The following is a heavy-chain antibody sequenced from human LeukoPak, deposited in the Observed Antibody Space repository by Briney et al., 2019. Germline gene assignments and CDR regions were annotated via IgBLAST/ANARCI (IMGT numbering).Heavy chain of an antibody. CDR3: ARRQRLLWFGELLSLGSMDV. CDR1: GGSFSGYY. Sequence: SETLSLTCAVYGGSFSGYYWSWIRQPPGKGLEWIGEINNSGSTNYNPSLKSRVTISVDTSKNPFSLKLSSVTAADTAVYYCARRQRLLWFGELLSLGSMDVWGKGTTVTISS. J-gene: IGHJ6*03. V-gene: IGHV4-34*01. CDR2: INNSGST. D-gene: IGHD3-10*01.